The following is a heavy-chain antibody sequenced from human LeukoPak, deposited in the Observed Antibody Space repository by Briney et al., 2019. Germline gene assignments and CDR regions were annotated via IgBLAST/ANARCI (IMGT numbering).Heavy chain of an antibody. Sequence: ASVKVSCKASGGTFSSYAIRWLRQAPGQGLEWMGGIIPIFGTANYAQKFQGRVTITTDESTSTAYMELSSLRSEDTAEYYCARGISGSYTADYWGQGTLVTVSS. CDR2: IIPIFGTA. J-gene: IGHJ4*02. CDR3: ARGISGSYTADY. V-gene: IGHV1-69*05. D-gene: IGHD1-26*01. CDR1: GGTFSSYA.